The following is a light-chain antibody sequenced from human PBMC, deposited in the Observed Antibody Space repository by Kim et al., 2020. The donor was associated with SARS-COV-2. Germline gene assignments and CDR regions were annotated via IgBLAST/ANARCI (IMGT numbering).Light chain of an antibody. V-gene: IGKV1-39*01. J-gene: IGKJ4*01. Sequence: DIQMTQSPSSLAASVGDRVTIACRASQSINTYLNWYQQKPGEAPKLLIYAASTLQSGVPSRFSGSGSGTDFTPTISSLQPEDFAIYYCQQSHTAPLLTFGGGTKVDIK. CDR2: AAS. CDR1: QSINTY. CDR3: QQSHTAPLLT.